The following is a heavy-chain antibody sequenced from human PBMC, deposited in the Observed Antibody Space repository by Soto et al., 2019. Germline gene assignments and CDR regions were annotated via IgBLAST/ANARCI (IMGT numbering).Heavy chain of an antibody. CDR1: GFTFSTSA. CDR2: ISTNGIST. CDR3: AKGYCSVDLCYPNDASDI. Sequence: EVQLVESGGGLVQPGGSLRLSCVVSGFTFSTSAMNWVRQAPGKGLEYVSTISTNGISTYYAKFVKGRFTISRDNSDTSVYLQMSSLRPVGLSVAYCAKGYCSVDLCYPNDASDIWSQGIMITVSS. J-gene: IGHJ3*02. V-gene: IGHV3-64*01. D-gene: IGHD2-15*01.